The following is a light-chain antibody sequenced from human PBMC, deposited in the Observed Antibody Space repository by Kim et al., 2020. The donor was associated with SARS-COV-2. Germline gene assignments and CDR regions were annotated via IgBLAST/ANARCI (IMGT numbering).Light chain of an antibody. CDR1: RDIGTY. CDR2: DAS. CDR3: QQDSNIPIT. Sequence: ASVRDRVTIACQASRDIGTYLNWYQQTPGKAPKLLIYDASTLETGVPSRFSGTGSGTHFTFTISSLQPEDVATYYCQQDSNIPITFGQGTRLEIK. V-gene: IGKV1-33*01. J-gene: IGKJ5*01.